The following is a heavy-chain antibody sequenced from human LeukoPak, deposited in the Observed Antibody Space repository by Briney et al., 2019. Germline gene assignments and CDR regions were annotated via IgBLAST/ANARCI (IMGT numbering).Heavy chain of an antibody. J-gene: IGHJ4*02. V-gene: IGHV4-30-4*01. Sequence: SQTLSLTCTVSGGSISSGDYYWSWIRQPPGKGLEWIGYIYYSGSTYYNPPLKSRVTISVDTSKNQFSLKLSSVTAADTAVYYCARDLGSGYFDYWGQGTLVTVSS. CDR1: GGSISSGDYY. D-gene: IGHD3-10*02. CDR2: IYYSGST. CDR3: ARDLGSGYFDY.